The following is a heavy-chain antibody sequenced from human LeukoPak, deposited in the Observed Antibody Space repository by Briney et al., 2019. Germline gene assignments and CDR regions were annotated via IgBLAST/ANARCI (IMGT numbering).Heavy chain of an antibody. CDR3: ASRRGYSGYDPY. Sequence: SETLSLTCTVSGGSISSSSYYWGWIRQPPGKGLEWIGSIYYSGSTYYNPSLKSRVTISVDTSKNQFSLKLSSVTAADTAVYYCASRRGYSGYDPYWGQGTLVTVSS. CDR2: IYYSGST. V-gene: IGHV4-39*07. J-gene: IGHJ4*02. CDR1: GGSISSSSYY. D-gene: IGHD5-12*01.